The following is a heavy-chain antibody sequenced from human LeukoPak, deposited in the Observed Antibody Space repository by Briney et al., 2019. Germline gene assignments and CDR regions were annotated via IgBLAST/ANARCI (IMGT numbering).Heavy chain of an antibody. V-gene: IGHV4-4*07. Sequence: SETLSLTCTVSSGSISSYYWSWIRQPAGKGLKWIGRIYTSGTTNYNPSLKSRVTMSVDTSKNQFSLKLRSVTAADTAVYYCARDAGFGVLHNWFDPWGQGTLVTVSS. J-gene: IGHJ5*02. CDR1: SGSISSYY. CDR2: IYTSGTT. D-gene: IGHD3-10*01. CDR3: ARDAGFGVLHNWFDP.